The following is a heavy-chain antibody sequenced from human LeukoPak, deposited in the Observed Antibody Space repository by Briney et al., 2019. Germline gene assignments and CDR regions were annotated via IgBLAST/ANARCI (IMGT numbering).Heavy chain of an antibody. V-gene: IGHV4-39*07. Sequence: SETLSLTCTVSGGSISSSSYYWGWIRQPPGKGLEWIGSIYYSGSTYYNPSLKSRVTISVDTSKNQFSLKLSSVTAADTAVYYCARLGNDYGDYDLDYWGQGTLVTVSS. D-gene: IGHD4-17*01. CDR3: ARLGNDYGDYDLDY. J-gene: IGHJ4*02. CDR2: IYYSGST. CDR1: GGSISSSSYY.